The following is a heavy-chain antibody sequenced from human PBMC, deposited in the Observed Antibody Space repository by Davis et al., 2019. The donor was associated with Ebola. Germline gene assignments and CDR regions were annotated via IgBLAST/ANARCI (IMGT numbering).Heavy chain of an antibody. D-gene: IGHD5-18*01. CDR1: GYIFITHY. CDR2: INLSGGST. CDR3: AREKDNYGKTFDF. V-gene: IGHV1-46*01. Sequence: ASVKVSCKASGYIFITHYIHWVRQAPGQGLEWMGIINLSGGSTTYAQKFQGRVTMTRDTSTSIVYMELSSLTSEDTAVYYCAREKDNYGKTFDFWGQGTLVTVSS. J-gene: IGHJ4*02.